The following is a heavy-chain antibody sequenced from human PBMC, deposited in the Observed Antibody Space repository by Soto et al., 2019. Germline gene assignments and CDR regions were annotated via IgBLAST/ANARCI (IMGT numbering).Heavy chain of an antibody. CDR3: ARHLGGNHYYYGMDV. CDR1: GGTFSSYA. V-gene: IGHV1-69*12. J-gene: IGHJ6*02. D-gene: IGHD3-16*01. CDR2: IIPIFGTA. Sequence: QVQLVQSGAEVKKPGSSVKVSCKASGGTFSSYAISWVRQAPGQGLEWMGGIIPIFGTADYAQKFQGRGTITADDFTRTAYMELSSLRSEDTAVYYCARHLGGNHYYYGMDVWGQGTTVTVAS.